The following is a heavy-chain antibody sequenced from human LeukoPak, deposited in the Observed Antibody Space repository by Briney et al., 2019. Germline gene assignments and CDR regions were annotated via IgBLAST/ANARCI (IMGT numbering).Heavy chain of an antibody. CDR1: GFTFSSYT. CDR2: IISSSAYI. J-gene: IGHJ4*02. D-gene: IGHD2-2*01. V-gene: IGHV3-21*03. Sequence: GGSLRLSCAASGFTFSSYTTNWVRQAPGKGLEWVSSIISSSAYIYYADSVKGRFTISRDNAKNSLYPQMNSLRAEDTAVYYCARDFGGYWSSTNCYLGHLDYWGQGTLVTVSS. CDR3: ARDFGGYWSSTNCYLGHLDY.